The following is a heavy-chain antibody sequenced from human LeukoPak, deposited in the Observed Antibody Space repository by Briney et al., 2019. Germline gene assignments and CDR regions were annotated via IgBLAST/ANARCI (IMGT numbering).Heavy chain of an antibody. Sequence: GGSLRLSCAASGFTFDDYTMHWVRQAPGKGLEWVSLISWDGGSTYYVDSVKGRFTISRDNSKNSLYLQMNSLRTEDTALYYCAKGYSTSLINNIWFGGQKAFDIWGQGTMVTVSS. CDR3: AKGYSTSLINNIWFGGQKAFDI. CDR1: GFTFDDYT. V-gene: IGHV3-43*01. J-gene: IGHJ3*02. CDR2: ISWDGGST. D-gene: IGHD3-10*01.